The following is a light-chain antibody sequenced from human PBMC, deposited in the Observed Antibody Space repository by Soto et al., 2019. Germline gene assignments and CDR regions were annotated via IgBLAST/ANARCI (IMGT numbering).Light chain of an antibody. CDR2: AAS. CDR1: QSISNY. CDR3: QQSYSTPRT. Sequence: DLQMTQSPSSLSASVGDRVTITCRASQSISNYLNWYQQKPGRAPKLLINAASSLQSGVPSRFSGSGSGTDFTLTISSLQPEDFAAYYCQQSYSTPRTFGHGTKVEIK. J-gene: IGKJ1*01. V-gene: IGKV1-39*01.